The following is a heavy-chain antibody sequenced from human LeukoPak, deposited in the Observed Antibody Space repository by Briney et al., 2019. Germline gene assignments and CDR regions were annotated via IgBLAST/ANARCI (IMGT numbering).Heavy chain of an antibody. CDR3: ARRYSSSSQDY. Sequence: GGSLRLSCAASGFDFSKYTMSWIRQAPGKGLEWVSYISSSGSTIYYADSVKGRFTISRDNAKNSLYLQMNSLRAEDTAVYYCARRYSSSSQDYWGQGTLVTVSS. D-gene: IGHD6-6*01. V-gene: IGHV3-11*04. CDR1: GFDFSKYT. CDR2: ISSSGSTI. J-gene: IGHJ4*02.